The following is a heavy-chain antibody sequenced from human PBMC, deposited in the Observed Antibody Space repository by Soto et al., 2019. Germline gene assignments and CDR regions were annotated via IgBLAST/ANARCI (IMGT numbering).Heavy chain of an antibody. Sequence: GGSLRLSCAASGFTFSSYSMNWVRQAPGKGLEWVSYISSSSTIYYADSVKGRFTISRDNAKNSLYLQMNSLRDEDTAVYYCASGYCSGGSCYAPGGMDVWGQGTTVTV. CDR3: ASGYCSGGSCYAPGGMDV. D-gene: IGHD2-15*01. J-gene: IGHJ6*02. V-gene: IGHV3-48*02. CDR2: ISSSSTI. CDR1: GFTFSSYS.